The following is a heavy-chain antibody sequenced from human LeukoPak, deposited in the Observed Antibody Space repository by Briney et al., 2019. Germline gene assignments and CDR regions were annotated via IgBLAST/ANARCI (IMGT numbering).Heavy chain of an antibody. CDR1: GYSFTSYW. J-gene: IGHJ5*02. Sequence: GESLKISCKGSGYSFTSYWIGWVRQMPGKGLEWMGIIYPGDSDTRYSPSFQGQVTISADKSISTAYLQWSSLKDSDTAMYYCARSRDILTGYYRDWFDPWGQGTQVTVSS. CDR3: ARSRDILTGYYRDWFDP. V-gene: IGHV5-51*01. D-gene: IGHD3-9*01. CDR2: IYPGDSDT.